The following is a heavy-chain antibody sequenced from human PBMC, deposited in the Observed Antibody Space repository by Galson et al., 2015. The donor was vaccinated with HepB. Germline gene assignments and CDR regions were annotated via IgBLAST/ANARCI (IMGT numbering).Heavy chain of an antibody. D-gene: IGHD4-23*01. J-gene: IGHJ4*02. CDR2: ISGSGGST. CDR1: GFTFSSYA. Sequence: SLRLSCAASGFTFSSYAMSWVRQAPGKGLEWVSAISGSGGSTYYADSVKGRFTISRDNSKNTLYLQMNSLRAEDTAVYYCAKDNRATVVTPVGYFDYWGQGTLVTVSS. V-gene: IGHV3-23*01. CDR3: AKDNRATVVTPVGYFDY.